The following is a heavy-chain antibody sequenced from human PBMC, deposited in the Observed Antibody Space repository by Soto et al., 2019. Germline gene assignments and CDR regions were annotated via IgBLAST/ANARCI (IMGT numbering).Heavy chain of an antibody. J-gene: IGHJ4*02. CDR1: GFTFSSYA. V-gene: IGHV3-30-3*01. D-gene: IGHD1-26*01. CDR3: ARDRRGEATKPDY. Sequence: PGGSLRLSCAASGFTFSSYAMHWVRQAPGKGLEWVVVISYDGSNKYYADSVKGRFTISRDNSKNTLYLQMNSLRAEDTAVYYCARDRRGEATKPDYWGQGTLVTVSS. CDR2: ISYDGSNK.